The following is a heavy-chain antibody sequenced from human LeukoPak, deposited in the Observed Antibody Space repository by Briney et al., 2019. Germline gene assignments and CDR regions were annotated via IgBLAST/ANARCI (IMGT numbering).Heavy chain of an antibody. V-gene: IGHV3-21*06. Sequence: PGGSLRLSCAASGFIFSNYGMSWVRQAPGKGLEWVSSISFSSTHIYYADSIQGRFTISRDNAENSLYLQMSSLRVEDTAVYYCATDLGWNDFPPDYWGQGILVAVSS. CDR2: ISFSSTHI. J-gene: IGHJ4*01. CDR3: ATDLGWNDFPPDY. CDR1: GFIFSNYG. D-gene: IGHD1-1*01.